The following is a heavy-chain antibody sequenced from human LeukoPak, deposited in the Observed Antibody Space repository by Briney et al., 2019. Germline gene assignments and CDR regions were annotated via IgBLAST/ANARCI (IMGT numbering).Heavy chain of an antibody. J-gene: IGHJ4*02. D-gene: IGHD3-9*01. Sequence: GRSLRLSCAASGFTFSSYGMHWVRQAPGKGLEWVAVISYDGSNKYYADSVKGRFTISRDNSKNTLYLQMNSLRAEDTAVYYRAKGTYDILTDWLDYWGQGTLVTVSS. CDR3: AKGTYDILTDWLDY. CDR1: GFTFSSYG. V-gene: IGHV3-30*18. CDR2: ISYDGSNK.